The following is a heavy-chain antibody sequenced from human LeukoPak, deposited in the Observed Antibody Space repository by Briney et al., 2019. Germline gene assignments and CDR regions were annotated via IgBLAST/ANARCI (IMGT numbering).Heavy chain of an antibody. D-gene: IGHD6-19*01. V-gene: IGHV3-7*01. J-gene: IGHJ6*03. CDR3: ARDRELGSSGWYPSYYYHMDV. CDR1: GFTFSSYW. Sequence: GGSLRLSCAASGFTFSSYWMSWVRQAPGKGLEWVANIKQDGSEKYYVDSVKGRFTISRDNAKNSLYLQMNSLRAEDTAVYYCARDRELGSSGWYPSYYYHMDVWGKGTTVTVSS. CDR2: IKQDGSEK.